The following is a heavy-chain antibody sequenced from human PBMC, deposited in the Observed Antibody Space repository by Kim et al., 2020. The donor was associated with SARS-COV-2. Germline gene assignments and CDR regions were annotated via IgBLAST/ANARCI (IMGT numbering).Heavy chain of an antibody. Sequence: GGSLRLSCAASGFTFSNYWMSWVRQAPGKGLEWVANIKEDGSEKYYVDSVKGRFTISRDNAKNLLYLQMNNLRAEDTAVFYCARASRGVSDDYWGRGTLVTVSS. CDR3: ARASRGVSDDY. J-gene: IGHJ4*02. CDR1: GFTFSNYW. V-gene: IGHV3-7*03. D-gene: IGHD3-10*01. CDR2: IKEDGSEK.